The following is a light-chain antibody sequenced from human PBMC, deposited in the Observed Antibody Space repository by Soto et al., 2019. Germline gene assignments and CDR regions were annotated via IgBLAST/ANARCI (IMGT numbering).Light chain of an antibody. CDR3: QQYGSSFMWT. V-gene: IGKV3-20*01. CDR2: GAS. J-gene: IGKJ1*01. Sequence: EIVLTQSPGTLSLSPGERATLSCRASQSVSSSYLAWYQQKPGQAPRLLIYGASSRATGIPDRFSGSGSGTDFTRTISRLEPEDFAVDYWQQYGSSFMWTFGQGTKVEIK. CDR1: QSVSSSY.